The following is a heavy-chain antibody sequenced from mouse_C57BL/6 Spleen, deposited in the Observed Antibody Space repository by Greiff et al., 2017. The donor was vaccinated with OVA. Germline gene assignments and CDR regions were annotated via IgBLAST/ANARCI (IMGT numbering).Heavy chain of an antibody. D-gene: IGHD1-1*01. V-gene: IGHV5-9-1*02. Sequence: EVKLMESGEGLVKPGGSLKLSCAASGFTFSSYAMSWVRQTPEKRLEWVAYISSGGDYIYYADTVKGRFTISRDNARNTLYLQMSSLKSEDTAMYYCTRGDYGSSYVAYWGQGTLVTVSA. CDR2: ISSGGDYI. CDR3: TRGDYGSSYVAY. J-gene: IGHJ3*01. CDR1: GFTFSSYA.